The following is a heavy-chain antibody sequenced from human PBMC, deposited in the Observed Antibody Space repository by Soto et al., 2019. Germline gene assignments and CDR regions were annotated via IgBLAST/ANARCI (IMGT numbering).Heavy chain of an antibody. D-gene: IGHD2-15*01. CDR3: RLPLLDYYGMDV. V-gene: IGHV4-30-2*01. J-gene: IGHJ6*02. CDR1: GGSISSGGYS. CDR2: IYHSGST. Sequence: SETLSLTCAVSGGSISSGGYSWNWIRQPPGKGLEWIGYIYHSGSTLYNPSLKSRVTISVDKSKNHFSLKLSSVTAADTAVYYCRLPLLDYYGMDVWGQGTTVTVSS.